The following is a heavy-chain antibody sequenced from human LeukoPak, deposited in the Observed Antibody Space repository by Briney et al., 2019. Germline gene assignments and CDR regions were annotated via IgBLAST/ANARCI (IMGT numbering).Heavy chain of an antibody. CDR2: ISPHTYST. D-gene: IGHD2-8*01. CDR1: GYTFNNFV. J-gene: IGHJ4*02. CDR3: ARGQSMYY. V-gene: IGHV1-18*01. Sequence: GASVTVSFKSSGYTFNNFVISWVRQAPGQGLEWVGWISPHTYSTRYAARVQGRVTMTTDTSTSTVYMELSNLRPDDTAVYFCARGQSMYYWGQGTPVTVSS.